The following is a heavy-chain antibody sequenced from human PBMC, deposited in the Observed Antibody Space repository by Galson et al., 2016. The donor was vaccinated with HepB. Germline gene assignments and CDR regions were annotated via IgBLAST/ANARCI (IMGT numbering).Heavy chain of an antibody. J-gene: IGHJ4*02. CDR2: VLHSGST. D-gene: IGHD2-15*01. CDR3: ARGTFACNGGTCYAPDFDY. V-gene: IGHV4-4*02. Sequence: ETLSLTCAVSGGSISSSNWWSWVRQPPGKGLEWIAEVLHSGSTNYNPSLKSRVTISVDKSKNQFSLKLGSVTAADTAVYYCARGTFACNGGTCYAPDFDYWGQGTLVTASS. CDR1: GGSISSSNW.